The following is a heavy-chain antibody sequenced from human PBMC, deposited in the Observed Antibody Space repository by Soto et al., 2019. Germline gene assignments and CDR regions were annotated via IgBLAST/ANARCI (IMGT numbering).Heavy chain of an antibody. CDR1: GDSISSVNW. J-gene: IGHJ5*02. V-gene: IGHV4-4*02. Sequence: PSETLSLTCAVSGDSISSVNWWSWVRQSPGQGLEWIGDIYHTGITNYNPSLQSRVTISVDTSKNQFSLTLSSVTAADTAVYYCARGERKIFGVVIMEPFDPWGQGTLVTVSS. CDR2: IYHTGIT. CDR3: ARGERKIFGVVIMEPFDP. D-gene: IGHD3-3*01.